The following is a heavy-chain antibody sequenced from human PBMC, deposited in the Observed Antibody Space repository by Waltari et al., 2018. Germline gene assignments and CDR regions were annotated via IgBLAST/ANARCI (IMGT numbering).Heavy chain of an antibody. Sequence: VQLLESGGGVVQPGGSLRLSCAASGFIFSRHGMHWVRQIPGKGLEWVGFISFDGKKIFDADSVRGRFSISRDNSDNMVFLQMNSLRPEDSGVYYCAKDGDYSLTEYDAFDVWGQGTVVTVSP. CDR2: ISFDGKKI. CDR3: AKDGDYSLTEYDAFDV. D-gene: IGHD4-17*01. J-gene: IGHJ3*01. V-gene: IGHV3-30*02. CDR1: GFIFSRHG.